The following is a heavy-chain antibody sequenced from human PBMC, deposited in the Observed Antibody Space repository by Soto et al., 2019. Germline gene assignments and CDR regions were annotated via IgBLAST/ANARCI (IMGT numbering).Heavy chain of an antibody. CDR1: GSSIRGYY. V-gene: IGHV4-59*01. D-gene: IGHD5-12*01. CDR2: KYYSGST. Sequence: PSETRSLTCTVSGSSIRGYYWSWIRQSPGKGLEWIGHKYYSGSTNYNPSLNSRVTISVDPSKSQFSLNLNSVTAADTAVYYCARGMGTNTGARIYGMDVWGQGTTVTVSS. J-gene: IGHJ6*02. CDR3: ARGMGTNTGARIYGMDV.